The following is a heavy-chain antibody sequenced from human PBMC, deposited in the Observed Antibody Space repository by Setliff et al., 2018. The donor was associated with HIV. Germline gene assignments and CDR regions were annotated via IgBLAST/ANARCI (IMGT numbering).Heavy chain of an antibody. CDR2: INHSGGT. J-gene: IGHJ5*02. Sequence: SETLSLTCAVYGRSFSGYYWNWIRQSPGKGLEWIGEINHSGGTNYNPSLKSRVTMSVDTSKNQFSLRLTSVTAADTAVYYCSRQKFVWGVVDHASPAYLWGQGTLVTVSS. CDR1: GRSFSGYY. V-gene: IGHV4-34*01. D-gene: IGHD3-3*01. CDR3: SRQKFVWGVVDHASPAYL.